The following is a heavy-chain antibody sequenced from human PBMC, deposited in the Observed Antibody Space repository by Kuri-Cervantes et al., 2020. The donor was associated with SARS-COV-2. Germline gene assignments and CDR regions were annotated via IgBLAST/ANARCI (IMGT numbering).Heavy chain of an antibody. CDR2: ISGSSSYI. Sequence: GESLKISCAASGFTFSSYSMNWVRQAPGKGLEWVSSISGSSSYIYYADSVKGRFTISRDNAKNTLYLQMNSLRAEDTAVYYCARGYDSSGYSLDYWGQGTLVTVSS. V-gene: IGHV3-21*01. CDR3: ARGYDSSGYSLDY. D-gene: IGHD3-22*01. J-gene: IGHJ4*02. CDR1: GFTFSSYS.